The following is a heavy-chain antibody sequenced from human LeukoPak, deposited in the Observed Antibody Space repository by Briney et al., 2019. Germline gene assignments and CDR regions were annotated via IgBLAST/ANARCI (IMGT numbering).Heavy chain of an antibody. V-gene: IGHV3-23*01. CDR2: ISASGEST. J-gene: IGHJ4*02. CDR1: GFTFRSYA. Sequence: PGGSLRLSCGVSGFTFRSYAMSWVRQAPGKGLEWVSSISASGESTDYADSVKGRFTISRDNSQNTLDLQMNSLRVGDTAVYYCAKVGARSGQQGNVHWGQGTLVTVSS. D-gene: IGHD6-13*01. CDR3: AKVGARSGQQGNVH.